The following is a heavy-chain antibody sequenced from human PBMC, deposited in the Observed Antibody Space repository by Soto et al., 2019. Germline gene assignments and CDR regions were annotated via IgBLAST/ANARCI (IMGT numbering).Heavy chain of an antibody. CDR2: INHSGST. CDR3: ARGVDGDYWADY. J-gene: IGHJ4*02. CDR1: GGSFSGYY. Sequence: QVQLQQWGAGLLKPSETLSLTGAVTGGSFSGYYWSWIRQPPGKGLEWIGEINHSGSTNYIPSLKSRVSISVDTSANQFSLNLSSVTAADTAVYYCARGVDGDYWADYWGQGTLVIVSS. V-gene: IGHV4-34*01. D-gene: IGHD4-17*01.